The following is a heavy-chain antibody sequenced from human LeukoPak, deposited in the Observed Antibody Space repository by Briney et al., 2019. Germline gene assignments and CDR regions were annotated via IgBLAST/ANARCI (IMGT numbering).Heavy chain of an antibody. J-gene: IGHJ4*02. CDR3: ARRQLVRSGVDY. V-gene: IGHV4-34*01. Sequence: ASETLSLTCAVYGGFFSGYYWSWLRQPPGKGLEWIGEINHSGSTNYNPSLTSRVTISVDTSKNQFSLKLNSVTAADTAVYYCARRQLVRSGVDYWGQGTLVTVSS. D-gene: IGHD6-13*01. CDR1: GGFFSGYY. CDR2: INHSGST.